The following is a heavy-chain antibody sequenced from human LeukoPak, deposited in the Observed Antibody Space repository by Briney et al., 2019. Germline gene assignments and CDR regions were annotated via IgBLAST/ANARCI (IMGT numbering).Heavy chain of an antibody. D-gene: IGHD6-19*01. CDR1: GYTFTGYY. CDR3: ARDRVAVAADPLYFGY. CDR2: INPNSGGT. J-gene: IGHJ4*02. Sequence: ASVKVSCKASGYTFTGYYMHWVRQAPGQGLEWMGWINPNSGGTNYAQKFQGRVTMTRDTSISTAYMELSRLRSDDTAVYYCARDRVAVAADPLYFGYWGQGTLVTVSS. V-gene: IGHV1-2*02.